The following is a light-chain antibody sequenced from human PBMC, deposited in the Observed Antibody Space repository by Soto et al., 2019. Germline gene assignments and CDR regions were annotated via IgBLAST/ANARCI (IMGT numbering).Light chain of an antibody. Sequence: IVVTQSPGTLSLSPGERATLSCRASQSVSSNLAWYQQKPGQAPRLLIYGASTRATGIPARFSGSGSGTDFTLTISSLEPEDFAVYYCQQRSNWPLTFGGGTKVDI. J-gene: IGKJ4*01. CDR2: GAS. CDR3: QQRSNWPLT. V-gene: IGKV3-11*01. CDR1: QSVSSN.